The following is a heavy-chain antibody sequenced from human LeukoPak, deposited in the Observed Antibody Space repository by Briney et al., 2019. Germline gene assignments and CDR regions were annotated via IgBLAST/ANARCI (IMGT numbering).Heavy chain of an antibody. CDR1: GFTFSSYG. CDR2: IRYDGSNK. D-gene: IGHD2-15*01. CDR3: AKASRVYCSGGSCYIDY. J-gene: IGHJ4*02. V-gene: IGHV3-30*02. Sequence: PGRSLRLSCAASGFTFSSYGMHWVRQAPGKGLEWVAFIRYDGSNKYYADSVKGRFTISRDNSKNTLYLQMNSLRAEDTAVYYCAKASRVYCSGGSCYIDYWGQGTLVTVSS.